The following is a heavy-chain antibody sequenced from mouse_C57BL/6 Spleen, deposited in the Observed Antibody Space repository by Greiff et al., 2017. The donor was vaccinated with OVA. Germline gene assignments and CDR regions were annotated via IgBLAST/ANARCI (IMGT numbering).Heavy chain of an antibody. CDR2: IDPETGGT. CDR1: GYTFTDYE. D-gene: IGHD1-1*01. Sequence: QVQLQQSGAELVRPGASVTLSCKASGYTFTDYEMHWVKQTPVHGLEWIGAIDPETGGTAYNQKFKGKAILTADKSSSTAYMELRSLTSEDSAVYYCTRNHYDGSGSAYWGQGTLVTVSA. CDR3: TRNHYDGSGSAY. V-gene: IGHV1-15*01. J-gene: IGHJ3*01.